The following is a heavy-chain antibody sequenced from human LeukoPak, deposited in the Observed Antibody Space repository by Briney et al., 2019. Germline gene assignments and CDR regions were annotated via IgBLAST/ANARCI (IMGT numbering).Heavy chain of an antibody. CDR2: ISSSSSYI. Sequence: PGGSLRLSCAASGFTFSSYSMNWVRQAPGKGLEWVSSISSSSSYIYYADSVKGRFTISRDNAKNTLYLQMDSLRAEDTAVYYCARGGSGWYRFDYWGQGTLVTVSS. J-gene: IGHJ4*02. D-gene: IGHD6-19*01. V-gene: IGHV3-21*01. CDR1: GFTFSSYS. CDR3: ARGGSGWYRFDY.